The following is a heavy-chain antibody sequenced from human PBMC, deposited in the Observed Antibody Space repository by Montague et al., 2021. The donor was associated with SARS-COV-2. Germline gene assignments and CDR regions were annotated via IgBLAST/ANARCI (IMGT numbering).Heavy chain of an antibody. V-gene: IGHV3-30*03. J-gene: IGHJ4*02. CDR2: ISYNGRSK. CDR1: GFTFSSYA. CDR3: AREPKPVGYSYGYTFFDY. Sequence: SLRLSCAASGFTFSSYALHWVRQAPGKGPEWVAVISYNGRSKQFGDSVKGRATISRDNSKNTLYPQVDSLRNDDTAVYYCAREPKPVGYSYGYTFFDYWGQGALVTVSS. D-gene: IGHD5-18*01.